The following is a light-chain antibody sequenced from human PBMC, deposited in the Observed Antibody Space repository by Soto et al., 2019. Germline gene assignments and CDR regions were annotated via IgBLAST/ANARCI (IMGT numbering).Light chain of an antibody. CDR3: QQYNNWPPLT. V-gene: IGKV3-15*01. CDR1: QSVSSN. Sequence: EIVMTQSPATLSVSPGERATLSCRASQSVSSNLAWYQQKPGQAPRLRIYGASTRATGIRARFSGSGSGTEVTLTISSLQSEDFAVYYCQQYNNWPPLTFGGGTKVEIK. J-gene: IGKJ4*01. CDR2: GAS.